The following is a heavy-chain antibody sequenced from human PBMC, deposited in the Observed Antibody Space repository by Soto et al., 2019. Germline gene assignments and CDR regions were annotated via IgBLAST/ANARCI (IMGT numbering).Heavy chain of an antibody. Sequence: QAQLLQSGAEVKKPGASVKVSCKGSGYPFSSYAVHWVRQAPGQRLEWMGWINAGNANTKYSQKFEGRVTITRDTSGSPAYMELSSLTSENPAVYFCAGDRLGHYYYYGMDVWGQGTTVTVS. J-gene: IGHJ6*02. CDR3: AGDRLGHYYYYGMDV. CDR2: INAGNANT. V-gene: IGHV1-3*01. CDR1: GYPFSSYA. D-gene: IGHD1-26*01.